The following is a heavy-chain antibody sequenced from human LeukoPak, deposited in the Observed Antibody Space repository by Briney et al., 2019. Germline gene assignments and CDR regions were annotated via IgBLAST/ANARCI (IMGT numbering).Heavy chain of an antibody. CDR2: INHSGST. J-gene: IGHJ4*02. Sequence: SETLSLTCAVYSGSFSGYYWNWIRQPPGKGLEWIGEINHSGSTNYNPSLKSRVTISVDTSKNQFSLKLSSVTAADTAVYYCARRFSGWYHGSWGQGTLVTVSS. CDR3: ARRFSGWYHGS. V-gene: IGHV4-34*01. D-gene: IGHD6-19*01. CDR1: SGSFSGYY.